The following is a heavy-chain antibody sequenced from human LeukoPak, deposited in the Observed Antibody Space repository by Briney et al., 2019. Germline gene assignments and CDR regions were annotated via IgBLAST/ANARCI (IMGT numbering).Heavy chain of an antibody. V-gene: IGHV4-59*08. J-gene: IGHJ4*02. Sequence: SETLSLTCTVSGGSIYNHYWSWIRQPPGKGLESIGYIYYSGSTIYNPSLKSRVTISVDTSKNQFPLKLTSVTAADTAVYYCARLPSGTLNPPFDHWGQGSLVTVSS. CDR1: GGSIYNHY. D-gene: IGHD3-10*01. CDR2: IYYSGST. CDR3: ARLPSGTLNPPFDH.